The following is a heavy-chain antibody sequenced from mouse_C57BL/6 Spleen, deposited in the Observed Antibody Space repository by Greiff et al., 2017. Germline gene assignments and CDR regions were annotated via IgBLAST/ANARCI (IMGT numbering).Heavy chain of an antibody. Sequence: EVQLQQSGPELVKPGASVKISCKASGYTFTDYYMNWVKQSHGKSLEWIGDINPNNGGTSYNQKFKGKATLTVDKSSSTAYMELRSLTSEDSAVYYCARYGNYPYWGQGTTLTVSS. D-gene: IGHD2-1*01. J-gene: IGHJ2*01. V-gene: IGHV1-26*01. CDR2: INPNNGGT. CDR3: ARYGNYPY. CDR1: GYTFTDYY.